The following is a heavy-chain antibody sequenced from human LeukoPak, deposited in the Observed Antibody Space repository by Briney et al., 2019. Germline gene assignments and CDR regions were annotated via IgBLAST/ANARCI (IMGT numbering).Heavy chain of an antibody. CDR2: IYPGDSDT. Sequence: GESLKISCKGSGYSFTSYWIGWVRQMPGKGLEWMGIIYPGDSDTRYSPSFQCQVTISADKSISTAYLQWSSLKASDTAMYYCARIQDSYSSGWYLGYWGQGTLVTVSS. CDR3: ARIQDSYSSGWYLGY. CDR1: GYSFTSYW. V-gene: IGHV5-51*01. J-gene: IGHJ4*02. D-gene: IGHD6-19*01.